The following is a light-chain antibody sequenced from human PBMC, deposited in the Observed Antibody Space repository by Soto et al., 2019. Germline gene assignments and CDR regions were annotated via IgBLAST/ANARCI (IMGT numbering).Light chain of an antibody. Sequence: DIQLTQSPSSLSASVGDRVTVTCQASQDISDDLNWYQQKAGKAPKVLIYDTSNLKTGVPSRFSESGSGTHFNFTISSLQPEDVATYYCQQYDHIRWTFGQGTKVEI. CDR2: DTS. CDR1: QDISDD. J-gene: IGKJ1*01. CDR3: QQYDHIRWT. V-gene: IGKV1-33*01.